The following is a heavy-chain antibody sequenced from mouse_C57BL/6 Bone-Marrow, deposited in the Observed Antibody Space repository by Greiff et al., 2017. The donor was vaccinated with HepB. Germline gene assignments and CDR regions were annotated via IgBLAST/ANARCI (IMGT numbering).Heavy chain of an antibody. CDR2: IYHSDGST. CDR3: ARTGGLDYSFAY. CDR1: GYTFTDYT. Sequence: QVQLQQSDAELVKPGASVKISCKVSGYTFTDYTIHWVQQRPEQGLEWIGYIYHSDGSTKYNEKFKGKPILTADDSSSTAYMQLNSLTSEDSAVYYCARTGGLDYSFAYWDWGTLVTVSA. J-gene: IGHJ3*01. D-gene: IGHD2-4*01. V-gene: IGHV1-78*01.